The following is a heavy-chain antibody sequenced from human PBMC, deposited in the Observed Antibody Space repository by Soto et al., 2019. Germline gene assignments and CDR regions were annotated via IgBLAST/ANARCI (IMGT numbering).Heavy chain of an antibody. CDR3: AKDMSGATGALDF. D-gene: IGHD1-1*01. V-gene: IGHV3-9*01. CDR2: ISWRDGSI. Sequence: EVQLVESGGGLVQPGRSLRLSCAASRFTFNDYGMHWVRQAPGKGXEGVSGISWRDGSIGYADSVRGRFTISRDNAKSSLYLQMNSLRAEDTXLXYCAKDMSGATGALDFWGQGTMVTVSS. CDR1: RFTFNDYG. J-gene: IGHJ3*01.